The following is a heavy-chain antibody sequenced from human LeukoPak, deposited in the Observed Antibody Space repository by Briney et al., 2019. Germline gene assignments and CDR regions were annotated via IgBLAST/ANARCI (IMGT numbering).Heavy chain of an antibody. Sequence: SETLSLTCAVYGGSFSGYYWSWIRQPPGKGLEWIGEINHSGSTFYNPSLKSRVTISVDTSKNQFSLKLSSVTAADTAVYYCARARAQLVRYYFDYWGQGTLVTVSS. CDR3: ARARAQLVRYYFDY. D-gene: IGHD6-13*01. J-gene: IGHJ4*02. CDR1: GGSFSGYY. V-gene: IGHV4-34*01. CDR2: INHSGST.